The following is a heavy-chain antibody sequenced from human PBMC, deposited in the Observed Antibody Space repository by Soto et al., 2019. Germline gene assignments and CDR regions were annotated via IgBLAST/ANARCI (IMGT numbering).Heavy chain of an antibody. Sequence: EVHLLESGGGLVQPGGSLRLSCTASGFTFSSYAMTWVRQAPGRGLEVVSGITASGGRTYYADSVKGRFTIYIDNSKSTLYLQMNSLRAEDTALYYCAKDTSDGDYVRWFDSWGQGTLVTVSS. J-gene: IGHJ5*01. CDR1: GFTFSSYA. D-gene: IGHD4-17*01. CDR2: ITASGGRT. V-gene: IGHV3-23*01. CDR3: AKDTSDGDYVRWFDS.